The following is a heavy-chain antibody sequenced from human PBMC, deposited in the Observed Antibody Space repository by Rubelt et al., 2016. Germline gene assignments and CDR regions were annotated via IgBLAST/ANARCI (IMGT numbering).Heavy chain of an antibody. CDR1: GGSFSGYY. Sequence: QVQLQQWGAGLLKPSETLSLTCAVYGGSFSGYYCSWIRQPPGKGLEWIGEIYHSGTTTNYNPALKSRVTISVDTSKNQFSLSLTSVTAADAAGYYCARHLSQNANYWEPFDYWGQGTLVTVSS. J-gene: IGHJ4*02. CDR3: ARHLSQNANYWEPFDY. D-gene: IGHD4/OR15-4a*01. V-gene: IGHV4-34*01. CDR2: IYHSGTTT.